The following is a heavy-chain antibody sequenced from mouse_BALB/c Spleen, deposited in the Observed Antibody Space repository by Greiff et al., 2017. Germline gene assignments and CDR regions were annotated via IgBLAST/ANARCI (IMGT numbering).Heavy chain of an antibody. CDR2: IWAGGST. CDR3: AASYPYAMDY. J-gene: IGHJ4*01. Sequence: QVQLKESGPGLVAPSQSLSITCTVSGFSLTSYGVHWVRQPPGKGLEWLGVIWAGGSTNYNSALMSRLSISKDNSKSQVFLKMNSLQTDDTAMYYCAASYPYAMDYWGQGTSVTVSS. V-gene: IGHV2-9*02. CDR1: GFSLTSYG. D-gene: IGHD6-1*01.